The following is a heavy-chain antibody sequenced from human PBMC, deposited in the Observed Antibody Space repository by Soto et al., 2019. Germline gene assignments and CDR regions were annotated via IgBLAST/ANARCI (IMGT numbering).Heavy chain of an antibody. CDR1: GFTFSSYA. V-gene: IGHV3-23*01. CDR2: ITGSGGST. J-gene: IGHJ4*02. CDR3: AKDLGSGYFRYFHS. D-gene: IGHD3-22*01. Sequence: GGSLRLSCAASGFTFSSYAMTWVRQAPEKGLEWVSVITGSGGSTYYADSVKGRFTISRDNSKNTLYLQMNSLRAEDTAIYYCAKDLGSGYFRYFHSWGQGTLVTAPQ.